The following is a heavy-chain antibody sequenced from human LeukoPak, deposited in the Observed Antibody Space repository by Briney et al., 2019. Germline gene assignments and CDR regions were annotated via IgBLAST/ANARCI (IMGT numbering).Heavy chain of an antibody. CDR2: IKQDGSEK. V-gene: IGHV3-7*01. Sequence: PGGSLRLPCAASGFTFSSYWMSWVRQAPGKGLKWVANIKQDGSEKYYVDSVKGRFTISRDNAKNSLYLQMNSLRAEDTAVYYCARAGRKSRGVDIVRKKETGYYYYMDVWGKGTTVTVSS. CDR3: ARAGRKSRGVDIVRKKETGYYYYMDV. J-gene: IGHJ6*03. CDR1: GFTFSSYW. D-gene: IGHD2-15*01.